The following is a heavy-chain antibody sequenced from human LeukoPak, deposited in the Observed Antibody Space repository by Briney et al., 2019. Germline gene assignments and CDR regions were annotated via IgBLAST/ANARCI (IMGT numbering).Heavy chain of an antibody. CDR3: ARSSGWYWGEPNWFDP. J-gene: IGHJ5*02. D-gene: IGHD6-19*01. V-gene: IGHV1-69*13. CDR1: GGTFSSYA. CDR2: IIPIFGTA. Sequence: ASAKVSCKASGGTFSSYAISWVRQAPGQGLEWMGGIIPIFGTANYAQKFQGRVTITADESTSTAYMELSSLRSEDTAVYYCARSSGWYWGEPNWFDPWGQGTLVTVSS.